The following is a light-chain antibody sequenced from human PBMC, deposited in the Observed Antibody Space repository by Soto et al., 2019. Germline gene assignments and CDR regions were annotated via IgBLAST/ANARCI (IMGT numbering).Light chain of an antibody. CDR1: QSISVN. J-gene: IGKJ2*01. Sequence: EIVLTQSPCTLSVSPGDRVTLSCRASQSISVNLAWYQHKPGQAPRLLIHGASTRATGVPARISGSGSGTEFTLTISSLQSEDFAVYYCQHYNYWPYTLGQGTKVDI. CDR3: QHYNYWPYT. CDR2: GAS. V-gene: IGKV3D-15*01.